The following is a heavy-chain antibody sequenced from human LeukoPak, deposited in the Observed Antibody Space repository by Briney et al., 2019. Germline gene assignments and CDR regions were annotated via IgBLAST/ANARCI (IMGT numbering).Heavy chain of an antibody. Sequence: SETLSLTCTVSGGSISSSSYYWGWIRQPPGKGLEWIGSIYYSGSTYYNPSLKSRVTISVDKSKNQFSLKLSSVSAADTAVYYCARRYGGVVVAATTYYYYYYMDVWGKGTTVTVSS. V-gene: IGHV4-39*07. D-gene: IGHD2-15*01. CDR2: IYYSGST. CDR3: ARRYGGVVVAATTYYYYYYMDV. CDR1: GGSISSSSYY. J-gene: IGHJ6*03.